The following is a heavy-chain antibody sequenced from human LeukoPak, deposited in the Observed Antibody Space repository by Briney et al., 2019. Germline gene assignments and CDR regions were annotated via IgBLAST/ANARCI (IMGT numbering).Heavy chain of an antibody. CDR3: ARTEYEQYSSSWFDY. Sequence: GGSLRLSCAASGFTFSSYWMHWVRQAPGKGLVWVSRINSDGSSTSYADSVKGRFTISRDNAKNTLYLQMNSLRAEDTAVYYCARTEYEQYSSSWFDYWGQGPLVTVSS. CDR1: GFTFSSYW. D-gene: IGHD6-13*01. J-gene: IGHJ4*02. V-gene: IGHV3-74*01. CDR2: INSDGSST.